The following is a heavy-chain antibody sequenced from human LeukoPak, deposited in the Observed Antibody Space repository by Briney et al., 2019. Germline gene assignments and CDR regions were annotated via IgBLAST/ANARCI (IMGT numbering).Heavy chain of an antibody. CDR1: GFIFSSYD. V-gene: IGHV3-21*01. J-gene: IGHJ4*01. D-gene: IGHD2-15*01. CDR3: ARVPSDIVVVVAATPDY. CDR2: ISSRSTYI. Sequence: GGALRLSCSASGFIFSSYDMSWVRQAPGKGLEWVSSISSRSTYIYYADSVKGRFTISRDNAKNSLTLRMNSLRAEDTAVYYCARVPSDIVVVVAATPDYWGQEPWSPSPQ.